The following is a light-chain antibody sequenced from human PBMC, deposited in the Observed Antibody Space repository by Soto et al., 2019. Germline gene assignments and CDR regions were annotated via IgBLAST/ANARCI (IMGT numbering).Light chain of an antibody. CDR1: QSISSW. CDR3: QQYNSYSLRT. CDR2: KAS. J-gene: IGKJ1*01. V-gene: IGKV1-5*03. Sequence: DIQMTQSPSTLSASVGDRVTITCRASQSISSWLAWYQQKPGKAPKLLIYKASSLESGVPSRFSGSGSGTEFTLTISSLQPDDFANYYCQQYNSYSLRTFGQGTKVDI.